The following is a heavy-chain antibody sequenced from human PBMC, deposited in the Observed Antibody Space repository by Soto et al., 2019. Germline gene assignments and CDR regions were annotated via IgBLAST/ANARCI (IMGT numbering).Heavy chain of an antibody. J-gene: IGHJ4*02. D-gene: IGHD2-15*01. V-gene: IGHV4-59*08. CDR2: IYYSGST. Sequence: SETLSLTCTVSGGSISSYYWNWVRQPPGKGLEWIGYIYYSGSTTYSPSLKSRVTISEDTSKNQFSLKLTSVTAADTAVYYCARGYCSGGSCYSRFFDYWGQGTLVTVTS. CDR3: ARGYCSGGSCYSRFFDY. CDR1: GGSISSYY.